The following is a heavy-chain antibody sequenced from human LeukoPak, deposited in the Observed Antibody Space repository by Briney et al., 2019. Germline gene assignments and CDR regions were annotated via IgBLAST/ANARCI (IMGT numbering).Heavy chain of an antibody. D-gene: IGHD2-2*01. Sequence: GGSLRLSCAASGFTFSGSAMHWVRQAPGKGLEWVAVISYDGGNKYYVDSVRGRFTISRDNYKNTLYLQMNSLRSEDTAVYYCARDVTSSILDVWAKGTTVTVSS. J-gene: IGHJ6*04. CDR3: ARDVTSSILDV. CDR1: GFTFSGSA. CDR2: ISYDGGNK. V-gene: IGHV3-30-3*01.